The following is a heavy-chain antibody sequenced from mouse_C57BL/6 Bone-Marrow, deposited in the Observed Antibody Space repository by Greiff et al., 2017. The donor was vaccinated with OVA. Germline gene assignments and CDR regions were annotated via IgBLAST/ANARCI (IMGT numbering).Heavy chain of an antibody. CDR2: ISSGSSTI. CDR1: GFTFSDYG. V-gene: IGHV5-17*01. D-gene: IGHD2-1*01. J-gene: IGHJ2*01. Sequence: EVQLQESGGGLVKPGGSLKLSCAASGFTFSDYGMHWVRQAPEKGLEWVAYISSGSSTIYYADTVKGRFTISRDNAKNTLFLQMTSLRSEDTAMYYCARRTYGNYFDYWGQGTTLTVSS. CDR3: ARRTYGNYFDY.